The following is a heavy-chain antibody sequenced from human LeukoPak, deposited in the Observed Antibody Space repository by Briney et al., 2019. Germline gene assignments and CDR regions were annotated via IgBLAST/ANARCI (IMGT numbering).Heavy chain of an antibody. Sequence: SVKVSCKASGGTFSSYAISWVRQAPGQGLEWMGGIIPILGTANYAQKFQGRVTITTDESTSTAYMELSSLRSEDTAVYYCARVSPWGSYRFDYWGQGTLVTVSS. CDR2: IIPILGTA. CDR1: GGTFSSYA. V-gene: IGHV1-69*05. CDR3: ARVSPWGSYRFDY. D-gene: IGHD1-26*01. J-gene: IGHJ4*02.